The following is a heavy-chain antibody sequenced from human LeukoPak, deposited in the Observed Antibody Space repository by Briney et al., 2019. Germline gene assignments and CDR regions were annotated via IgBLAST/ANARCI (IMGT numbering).Heavy chain of an antibody. CDR2: IKQDGTEK. CDR1: GFSFSGFW. V-gene: IGHV3-7*03. Sequence: GGSLRLSCAASGFSFSGFWMTWVRQAPGEGLEWVANIKQDGTEKYYVDSVKGRFTISRDNAKNSLYLQMNSLRVEDTAVYYCVRGKGDDYWGQGTLVTVSS. CDR3: VRGKGDDY. D-gene: IGHD3-16*01. J-gene: IGHJ4*02.